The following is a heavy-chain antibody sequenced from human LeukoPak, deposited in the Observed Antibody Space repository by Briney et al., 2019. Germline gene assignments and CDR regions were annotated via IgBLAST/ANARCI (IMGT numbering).Heavy chain of an antibody. D-gene: IGHD6-25*01. J-gene: IGHJ4*02. CDR1: GYTFTSYY. Sequence: GASVTVSFKASGYTFTSYYMHWVRQAPGQGLEWMGIINPSGGSTSYAQKFQGRVTMTRDTSTGTVYMELSSLRSEDTAVYYCARAAISGYDYWGQGTLVTVSS. CDR3: ARAAISGYDY. CDR2: INPSGGST. V-gene: IGHV1-46*01.